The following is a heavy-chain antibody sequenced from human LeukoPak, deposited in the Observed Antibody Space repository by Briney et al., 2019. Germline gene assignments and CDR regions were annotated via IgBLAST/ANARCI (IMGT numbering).Heavy chain of an antibody. CDR2: INPNSGGT. J-gene: IGHJ3*02. V-gene: IGHV1-2*02. Sequence: ASVKVSCKASGGTFSSYAISWVRQAPGQGLEWMGWINPNSGGTNYAQKFQGRVTMTRDTSISTAYMELSRLRSDDTAVYYCARGGRAKPRMWQQLVRGDDAFDIWGQGTMVTVSS. CDR1: GGTFSSYA. D-gene: IGHD6-13*01. CDR3: ARGGRAKPRMWQQLVRGDDAFDI.